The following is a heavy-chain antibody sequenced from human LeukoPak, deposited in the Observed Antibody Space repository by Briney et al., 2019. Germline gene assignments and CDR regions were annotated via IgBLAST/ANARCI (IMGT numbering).Heavy chain of an antibody. Sequence: SVKVSCKASGFTFTSSAVQWVRQARGQRLEWIGWIVVGSGNTNYAQKLQGRVTMTTDTSTSTAYMELRSLRSDDTAVYYCARGDIVGATQAGDYWGQGTLVTVSS. CDR2: IVVGSGNT. D-gene: IGHD1-26*01. J-gene: IGHJ4*02. V-gene: IGHV1-58*01. CDR1: GFTFTSSA. CDR3: ARGDIVGATQAGDY.